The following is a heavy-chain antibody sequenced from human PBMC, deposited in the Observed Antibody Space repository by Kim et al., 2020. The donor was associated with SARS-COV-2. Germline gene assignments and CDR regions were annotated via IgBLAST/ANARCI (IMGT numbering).Heavy chain of an antibody. CDR2: INHSGST. J-gene: IGHJ6*02. D-gene: IGHD2-8*01. V-gene: IGHV4-34*01. CDR1: GGSFSGYY. Sequence: SETLSLTCAVYGGSFSGYYWSWIRQPPGKGLEWIGEINHSGSTNYNPSLKSRVTISVDTSKNQFSLKLSSVTAADTAVYYCARVGRCTNGVCYPQGMDVWGQGTTVTVSS. CDR3: ARVGRCTNGVCYPQGMDV.